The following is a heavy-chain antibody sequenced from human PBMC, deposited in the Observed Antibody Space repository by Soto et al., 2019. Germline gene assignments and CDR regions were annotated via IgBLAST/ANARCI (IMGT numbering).Heavy chain of an antibody. CDR3: ARGSSNDRSFGFDY. CDR1: GGSINSYD. Sequence: QVQLQESGPGLVKPSETLSLTCTVSGGSINSYDWNWIRQPPGKGLEWIGYIYSSGYTNYNPSLKTRVTMSVDTSKNQFSLKLSSASAADTAIYYCARGSSNDRSFGFDYWSQGTLVTVSS. CDR2: IYSSGYT. D-gene: IGHD3-22*01. J-gene: IGHJ4*02. V-gene: IGHV4-59*01.